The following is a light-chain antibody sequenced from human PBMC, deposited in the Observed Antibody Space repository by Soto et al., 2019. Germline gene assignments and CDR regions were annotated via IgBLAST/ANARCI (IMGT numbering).Light chain of an antibody. CDR2: DVT. CDR1: SSDVGGYNY. Sequence: QSALTQPVSVSGSPGQSIPISCTGTSSDVGGYNYVSWYQQHPVKAPKLMIYDVTNRPSGVSDRFSGSKSGNTASLTISGLQAEDEADYYCSSYTSSSTPYVFGTGTKVTVL. J-gene: IGLJ1*01. CDR3: SSYTSSSTPYV. V-gene: IGLV2-14*01.